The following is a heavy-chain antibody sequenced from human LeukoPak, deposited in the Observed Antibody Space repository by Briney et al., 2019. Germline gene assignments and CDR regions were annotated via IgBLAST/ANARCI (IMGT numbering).Heavy chain of an antibody. J-gene: IGHJ3*02. CDR3: AKPLGLTVITHFGAFDI. D-gene: IGHD4-23*01. CDR2: INSDGSST. CDR1: GFTFSSYW. Sequence: GGSLRLSCAASGFTFSSYWMHWVRQGPGKGLVWVSRINSDGSSTSYADSVKGRFTISRDNAKNTLYLQMNSLRAEDTAVYYCAKPLGLTVITHFGAFDIWGQGTMVTVSS. V-gene: IGHV3-74*01.